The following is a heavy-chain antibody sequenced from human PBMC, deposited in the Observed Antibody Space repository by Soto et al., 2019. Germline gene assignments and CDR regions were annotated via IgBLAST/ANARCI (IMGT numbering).Heavy chain of an antibody. CDR2: IYYSGST. CDR3: ARHNYGSGSTYFGY. J-gene: IGHJ4*02. Sequence: SETLSLTCTVSGGSXSSYYWSWIRQPPGKGLEWIGYIYYSGSTNYNPSLKSRVTISVDTSKNQFSLKLNSMTAADTAVYYCARHNYGSGSTYFGYWGQGTLVTVSS. V-gene: IGHV4-59*08. CDR1: GGSXSSYY. D-gene: IGHD3-10*01.